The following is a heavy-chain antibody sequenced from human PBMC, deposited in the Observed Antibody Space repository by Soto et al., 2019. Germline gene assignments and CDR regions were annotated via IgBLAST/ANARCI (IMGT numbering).Heavy chain of an antibody. D-gene: IGHD2-15*01. V-gene: IGHV4-39*01. Sequence: QLQLQESGPGLVKPSETLSLTCTVSGGSISSSSYYWGWIRQPPGKGLEWIGRIYYSGSTYYNPSPKTRATIPVDMSKSQFSPKLSSVTVADTAVYYCARRMVVAATAWFDPWGQGTLVTVSS. CDR1: GGSISSSSYY. CDR2: IYYSGST. J-gene: IGHJ5*02. CDR3: ARRMVVAATAWFDP.